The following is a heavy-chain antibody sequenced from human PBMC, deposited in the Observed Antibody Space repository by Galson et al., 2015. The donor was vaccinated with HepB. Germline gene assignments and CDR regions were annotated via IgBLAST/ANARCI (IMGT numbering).Heavy chain of an antibody. D-gene: IGHD6-19*01. CDR3: ARDCGSGWAYDAFDI. J-gene: IGHJ3*02. CDR1: GFTFSSYS. CDR2: ISSSSSTI. V-gene: IGHV3-48*02. Sequence: SLRLSCAASGFTFSSYSTNWVRQAPGKGLEWVSYISSSSSTIYYADSVKGRFTISRDNAKNSLYLQMNSLRDEDTAVYYCARDCGSGWAYDAFDIWGQGTMVTVSS.